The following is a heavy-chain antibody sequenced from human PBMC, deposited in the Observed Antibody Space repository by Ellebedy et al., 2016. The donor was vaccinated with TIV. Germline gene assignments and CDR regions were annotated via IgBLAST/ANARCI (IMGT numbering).Heavy chain of an antibody. CDR3: TTDPFDY. J-gene: IGHJ4*02. CDR1: GFTFSDYY. Sequence: PGGSLRLSCAASGFTFSDYYMSWIRQAPGKGLEWVGRIKSKTDGGTTDYAAPVKGRFTISRDDSENTLYLQMNSLKTEDTAVYYCTTDPFDYWGQGTLVTVSS. V-gene: IGHV3-15*01. CDR2: IKSKTDGGTT.